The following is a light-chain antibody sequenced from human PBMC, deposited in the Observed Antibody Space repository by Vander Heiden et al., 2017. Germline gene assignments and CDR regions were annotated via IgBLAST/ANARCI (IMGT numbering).Light chain of an antibody. V-gene: IGLV6-57*01. J-gene: IGLJ2*01. CDR3: QSHDDSNVV. CDR2: EDT. Sequence: NFILTQPNPVSESPGKTIPISCTRSSGSIARNSVHWYQQRPGSPPTTVIYEDTHRPSVVPDRFSCSIDTFSNPAALTISGLRTEDEADYYCQSHDDSNVVFGGGTKLTVL. CDR1: SGSIARNS.